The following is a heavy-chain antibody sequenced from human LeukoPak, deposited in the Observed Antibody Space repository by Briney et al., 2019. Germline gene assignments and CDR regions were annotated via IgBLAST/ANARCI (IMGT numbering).Heavy chain of an antibody. D-gene: IGHD3-9*01. CDR3: AKDYDILTGYLGSP. Sequence: PGGSLRLSCAASGFTFSSYGMHWVRQAPGKGLEWVAFIRYDGSNKYYADSVKGRFTISRDNSKNTLYLQMNSLRAEDAAVYYCAKDYDILTGYLGSPWGQGTLVTVSS. V-gene: IGHV3-30*02. J-gene: IGHJ5*02. CDR2: IRYDGSNK. CDR1: GFTFSSYG.